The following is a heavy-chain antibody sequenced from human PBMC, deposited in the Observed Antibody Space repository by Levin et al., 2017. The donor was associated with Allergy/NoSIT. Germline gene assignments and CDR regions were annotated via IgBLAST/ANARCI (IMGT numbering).Heavy chain of an antibody. CDR2: VSGSGGTI. J-gene: IGHJ4*02. V-gene: IGHV3-23*01. Sequence: GESLKISCVASGFTFNSYAMYWVRQAPGKGLEWVSGVSGSGGTIYYADSVKGRFTISRDKSKNTICLEMNSLRDEDTAVYCCAKGLWLSWDTITSHCDDWGQGTLVTVSS. CDR1: GFTFNSYA. D-gene: IGHD4-11*01. CDR3: AKGLWLSWDTITSHCDD.